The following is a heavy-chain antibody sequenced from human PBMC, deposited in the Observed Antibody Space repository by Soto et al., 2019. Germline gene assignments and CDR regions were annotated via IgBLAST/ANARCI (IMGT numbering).Heavy chain of an antibody. CDR2: VIPVFGTA. Sequence: QVQLVQSGAEVKKPGSSVKVSCKASGGSLSNYGISWVRQAPGQGLEWMGGVIPVFGTANYAKKFQGRVTITADESTSRVYMDVSSLRSEDTAVYYCARGDATKIVVTTYYAMDVWGQGTTVTVSS. CDR1: GGSLSNYG. V-gene: IGHV1-69*12. J-gene: IGHJ6*02. D-gene: IGHD3-9*01. CDR3: ARGDATKIVVTTYYAMDV.